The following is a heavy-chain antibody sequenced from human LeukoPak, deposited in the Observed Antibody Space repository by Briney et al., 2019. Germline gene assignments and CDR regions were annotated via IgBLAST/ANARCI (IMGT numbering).Heavy chain of an antibody. CDR3: ARQGTTGGEAFDI. CDR1: GYSFTSNW. J-gene: IGHJ3*02. CDR2: IYPGDSDT. D-gene: IGHD1-1*01. Sequence: GGSLKISCKGSGYSFTSNWIGWVRQMPGKGLEWMGIIYPGDSDTRYSPSFQGQVTISADKSISTAYLQWSSLKASDTAMYYCARQGTTGGEAFDIWGQGTMVTVSS. V-gene: IGHV5-51*01.